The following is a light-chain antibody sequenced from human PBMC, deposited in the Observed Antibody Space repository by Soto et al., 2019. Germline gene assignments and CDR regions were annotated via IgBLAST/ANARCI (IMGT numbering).Light chain of an antibody. J-gene: IGLJ1*01. CDR1: SSDVAIYNY. V-gene: IGLV2-11*01. CDR2: DVS. CDR3: WSYSGSYTFARNV. Sequence: QSVLTQPRSVSGSPGQSVTISCTGTSSDVAIYNYISWYQQHPGEAPKLMIHDVSERPSGVPDRFSGSKSGNTASLTISGLPGEDEGDYFWWSYSGSYTFARNVFGTGTRSPS.